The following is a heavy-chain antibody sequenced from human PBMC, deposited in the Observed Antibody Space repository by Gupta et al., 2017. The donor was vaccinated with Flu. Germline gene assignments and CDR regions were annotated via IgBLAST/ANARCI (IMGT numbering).Heavy chain of an antibody. CDR1: GFTFSSYA. CDR2: ISSNGGST. J-gene: IGHJ4*02. CDR3: VKEFIAYSISRTGSDY. Sequence: EVQLVESGGGLVQPGGSLSLSCSASGFTFSSYAMHWVRQAPGKGLEYVSAISSNGGSTYYADSVKGRFTISRDNSKNTLYLQRSSLRAEDTAVYYCVKEFIAYSISRTGSDYWGQGTLVTVSS. D-gene: IGHD6-13*01. V-gene: IGHV3-64D*06.